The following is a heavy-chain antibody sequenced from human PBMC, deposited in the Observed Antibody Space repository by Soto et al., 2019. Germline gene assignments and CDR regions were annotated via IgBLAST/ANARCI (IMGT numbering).Heavy chain of an antibody. CDR3: AKDLFVVWHLSRASLPFPVDY. J-gene: IGHJ4*02. D-gene: IGHD2-21*01. CDR1: GFTFSSYA. V-gene: IGHV3-23*01. CDR2: ISGSGGST. Sequence: GGSLRLSCAASGFTFSSYAMSWVRQAPGKGLEWVSAISGSGGSTYYADYVKGRFTISRDNSKNTLYLKMNSLRDEDTTVYYCAKDLFVVWHLSRASLPFPVDYWGQGTLVTVSS.